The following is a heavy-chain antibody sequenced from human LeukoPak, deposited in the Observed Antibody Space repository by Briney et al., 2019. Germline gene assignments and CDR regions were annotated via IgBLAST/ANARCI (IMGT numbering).Heavy chain of an antibody. J-gene: IGHJ4*02. CDR3: TREYSGSYFDY. D-gene: IGHD1-26*01. V-gene: IGHV3-49*04. Sequence: PGGSLRLSCAASGFTFSDYWMSWVRQPPGKGLEWVGFIRSKAYGGTTEFAASVKGRFTNSRDDSKSIAYLQMNSLKTEDTAVYYCTREYSGSYFDYWGQGTLVTVSS. CDR1: GFTFSDYW. CDR2: IRSKAYGGTT.